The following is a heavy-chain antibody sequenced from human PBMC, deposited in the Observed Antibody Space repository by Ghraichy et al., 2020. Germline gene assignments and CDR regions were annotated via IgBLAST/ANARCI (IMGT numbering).Heavy chain of an antibody. Sequence: ESLNISCAASGFPFSRYAMSWVRQAPGKGLEWVSAIGGSAGNTYYADSVKGRFTISRDNSKNTLYLQMNSLRAEDTAVYYCAKETPGLYWGQGTLVTVSS. CDR3: AKETPGLY. J-gene: IGHJ4*02. CDR1: GFPFSRYA. V-gene: IGHV3-23*01. CDR2: IGGSAGNT.